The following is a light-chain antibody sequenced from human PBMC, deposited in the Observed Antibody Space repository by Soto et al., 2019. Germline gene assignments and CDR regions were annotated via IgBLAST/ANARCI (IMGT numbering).Light chain of an antibody. V-gene: IGKV1-5*01. J-gene: IGKJ2*01. CDR3: QQYVNYPYT. Sequence: DIQMTQSPSTLSLSVGDRVAITCRASQSISSWLAWYQQKPGKAPTLLIYDASSLASGVPSRFSGSGSGTEFTLTISSLQPDDFVTYYCQQYVNYPYTFGQGTKLEIK. CDR1: QSISSW. CDR2: DAS.